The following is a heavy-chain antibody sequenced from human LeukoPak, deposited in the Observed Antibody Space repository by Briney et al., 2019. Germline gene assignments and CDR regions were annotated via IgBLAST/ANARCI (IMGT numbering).Heavy chain of an antibody. CDR3: ARTMRGYSFVDF. D-gene: IGHD5-18*01. V-gene: IGHV3-48*01. J-gene: IGHJ4*02. Sequence: GGSLRLSCAASGFTFSGYSMNWVRQAPGKGLEWVSYISSSSSTIYYADSVKGRFTVSRDNAKNSVSLQMNSLRVEDTAVYYCARTMRGYSFVDFWGQGTLIAVSS. CDR1: GFTFSGYS. CDR2: ISSSSSTI.